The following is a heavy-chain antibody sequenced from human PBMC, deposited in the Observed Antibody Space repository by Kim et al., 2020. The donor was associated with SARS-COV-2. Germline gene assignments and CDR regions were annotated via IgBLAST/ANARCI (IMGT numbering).Heavy chain of an antibody. CDR3: ARGDFSSSPYDY. Sequence: NYAQKFQGRVTITADESTSTAYMELSSLRSEDTAVYYCARGDFSSSPYDYWGQGTLVTVSS. J-gene: IGHJ4*02. V-gene: IGHV1-69*01. D-gene: IGHD6-6*01.